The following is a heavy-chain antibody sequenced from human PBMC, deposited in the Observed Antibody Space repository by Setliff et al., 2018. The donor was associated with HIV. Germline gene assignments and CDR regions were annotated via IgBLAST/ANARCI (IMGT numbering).Heavy chain of an antibody. CDR3: ARDPYSSGWNEYLSYYSYYNMDV. V-gene: IGHV3-30*04. Sequence: PGGSLRLSCAASGFTFSRYGMHWVRQAPGKGLEWVAFISYDGGNEYHADSVKGRFTISRDNSKDTLFLQMNSLRPEDTAIYYCARDPYSSGWNEYLSYYSYYNMDVWGQGTTVTVSS. CDR2: ISYDGGNE. J-gene: IGHJ6*02. CDR1: GFTFSRYG. D-gene: IGHD6-19*01.